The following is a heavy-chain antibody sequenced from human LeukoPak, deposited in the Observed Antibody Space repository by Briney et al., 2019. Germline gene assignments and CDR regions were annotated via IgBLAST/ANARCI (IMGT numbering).Heavy chain of an antibody. J-gene: IGHJ4*02. D-gene: IGHD4-17*01. Sequence: SETLSLTCTVSGGSISSGDYYWSWIRQPPGKGLEWIGYIYYSGTTYYNPSLKSRVTISVDTSKNQFSLKLSSVTAADTAVYYCARGDYGDFGIYIDYWGQGTLVTVSS. V-gene: IGHV4-30-4*01. CDR3: ARGDYGDFGIYIDY. CDR2: IYYSGTT. CDR1: GGSISSGDYY.